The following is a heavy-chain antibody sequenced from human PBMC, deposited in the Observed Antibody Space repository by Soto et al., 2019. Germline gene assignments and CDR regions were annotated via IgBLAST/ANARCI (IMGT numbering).Heavy chain of an antibody. CDR1: GFIFSAYW. CDR3: ATLDTAEIPTAAY. V-gene: IGHV3-7*01. D-gene: IGHD2-15*01. J-gene: IGHJ4*02. CDR2: INRGASGT. Sequence: EVQLVESGGDLVQPGGSLRLSCAGSGFIFSAYWMSWVRHAPGKGLEWVAMINRGASGTHYVDSVKGRFTISRDNAKNSLSLQMHSLRVEDTGVYYCATLDTAEIPTAAYWGQASLVTFSS.